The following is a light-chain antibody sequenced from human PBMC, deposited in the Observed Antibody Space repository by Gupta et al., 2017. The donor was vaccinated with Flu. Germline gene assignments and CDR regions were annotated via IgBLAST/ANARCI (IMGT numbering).Light chain of an antibody. Sequence: IQMTQSPSSLSASIGDRVTITCQASQDITHYLNWYQQKPGKVPDLLIHDASHLRTGVPSRFSGSGFGTNFTCTSASLQPEDIATYYCQQYDNLLSFTFGGGTKVEIK. CDR1: QDITHY. V-gene: IGKV1-33*01. CDR3: QQYDNLLSFT. CDR2: DAS. J-gene: IGKJ4*01.